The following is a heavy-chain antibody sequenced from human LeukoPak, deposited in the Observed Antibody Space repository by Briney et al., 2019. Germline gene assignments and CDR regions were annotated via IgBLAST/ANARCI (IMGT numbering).Heavy chain of an antibody. Sequence: PSETLSLTCAVYGGSFSGYYWSWIRQPPGKGLEWIGRIYTSGSTNYNPSLKSRVTISVDTSKNQFSLKLSSVTAADTAVYYCARVTSAPIAAAGTNYYYYYYMDVWGKGTTVTISS. D-gene: IGHD6-13*01. J-gene: IGHJ6*03. CDR3: ARVTSAPIAAAGTNYYYYYYMDV. V-gene: IGHV4-59*10. CDR1: GGSFSGYY. CDR2: IYTSGST.